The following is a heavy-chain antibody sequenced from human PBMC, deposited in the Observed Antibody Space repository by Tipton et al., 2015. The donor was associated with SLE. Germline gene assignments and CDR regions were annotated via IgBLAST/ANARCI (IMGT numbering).Heavy chain of an antibody. CDR3: ARSGPVTGFTSSFGY. D-gene: IGHD2-2*01. V-gene: IGHV4-59*08. Sequence: TLSLTCTVSGGSISSHYWSWIRQPPGKGLEWIGYIYYSGSTNYNPSLKSRVTISVDTSKNQFSLKLGSVTAADTAVYYCARSGPVTGFTSSFGYWGQGALVTVSS. CDR2: IYYSGST. CDR1: GGSISSHY. J-gene: IGHJ4*02.